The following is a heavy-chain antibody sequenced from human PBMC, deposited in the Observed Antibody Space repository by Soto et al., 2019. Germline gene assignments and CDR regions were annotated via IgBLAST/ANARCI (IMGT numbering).Heavy chain of an antibody. D-gene: IGHD3-22*01. CDR3: ARDRGPSSGYYPYWFDP. CDR2: IIPIFGTA. CDR1: GGTFSSYA. Sequence: QVQLVQSGAEVKKPGSSVKVSCKASGGTFSSYAISWVRQAPGQGLEWMGEIIPIFGTANSAQKFQGRVTITAEDSTSTANMELSSLRSEDTAVYYCARDRGPSSGYYPYWFDPWGQGTLVTVSS. V-gene: IGHV1-69*12. J-gene: IGHJ5*02.